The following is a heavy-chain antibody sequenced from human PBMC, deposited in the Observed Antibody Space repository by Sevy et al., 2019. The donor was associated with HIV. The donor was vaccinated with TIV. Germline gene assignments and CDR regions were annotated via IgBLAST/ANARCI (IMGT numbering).Heavy chain of an antibody. D-gene: IGHD2-15*01. J-gene: IGHJ4*02. CDR2: IIPIFGTA. CDR3: ARVRLYCSGGSCYGGCFDY. V-gene: IGHV1-69*06. CDR1: GGTFSSYA. Sequence: ASVKVSCKASGGTFSSYAISWVRQAPGQGLEWMGGIIPIFGTANYAQKFQGRVTITADKSTSTAYMELSSLRSEDTAVYYCARVRLYCSGGSCYGGCFDYWGQGTLVTVSS.